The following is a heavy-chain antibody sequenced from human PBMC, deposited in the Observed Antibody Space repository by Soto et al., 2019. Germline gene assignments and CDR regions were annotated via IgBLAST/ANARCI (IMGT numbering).Heavy chain of an antibody. CDR3: ARGYCSGGSCYFIDY. V-gene: IGHV3-30-3*01. CDR2: ISYDATNK. D-gene: IGHD2-15*01. J-gene: IGHJ4*02. Sequence: SLRLSCAASVFTFSSIAMHWVLQAPGKGLEWVAIISYDATNKYYGDSVKGRFTISRDNSKNTLFLQMTSLRAEDTAVYFCARGYCSGGSCYFIDYWGQGTLVTVST. CDR1: VFTFSSIA.